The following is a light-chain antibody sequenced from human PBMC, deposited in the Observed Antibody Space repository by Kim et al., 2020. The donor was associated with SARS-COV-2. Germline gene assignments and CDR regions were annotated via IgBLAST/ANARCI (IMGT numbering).Light chain of an antibody. CDR2: EDD. CDR3: QSYYNTEWV. V-gene: IGLV6-57*03. CDR1: SGSIASNY. Sequence: NFMLTQPHSVSVSPGKTVTISCTRSSGSIASNYVQWFQQRPASAPTTVIFEDDHRPSGVPDRFSGSIDRSSNSASLTISGLETEDEADYYCQSYYNTEWVLGGGTKVTVL. J-gene: IGLJ3*02.